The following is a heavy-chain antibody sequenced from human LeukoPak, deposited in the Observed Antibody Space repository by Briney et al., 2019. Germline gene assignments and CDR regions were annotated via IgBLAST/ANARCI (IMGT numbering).Heavy chain of an antibody. CDR3: AGYTGVSNWFDP. Sequence: SETLSLTCTVSGGSISSYYWSWIRQPPGKGLEWIGYIYYSGSTNYNPSLKSRVTISVDTSKNQFSLKLSSVTAAGTAVYYCAGYTGVSNWFDPWGQGTLVTVSS. CDR2: IYYSGST. D-gene: IGHD1-1*01. CDR1: GGSISSYY. V-gene: IGHV4-59*01. J-gene: IGHJ5*02.